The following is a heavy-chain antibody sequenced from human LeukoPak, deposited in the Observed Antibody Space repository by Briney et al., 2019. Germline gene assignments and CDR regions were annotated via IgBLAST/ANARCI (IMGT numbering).Heavy chain of an antibody. V-gene: IGHV3-7*01. Sequence: GGSLRLSCAASRFTFSAYWMTWVRQAPGKGLERVVNIKEDGTEKNYVDSVKGRFTISRDNVKKSLYLEMNSLRVEDTAVYYCARGRWSDYWGQGTQVTVSS. CDR2: IKEDGTEK. CDR1: RFTFSAYW. J-gene: IGHJ4*02. D-gene: IGHD5-24*01. CDR3: ARGRWSDY.